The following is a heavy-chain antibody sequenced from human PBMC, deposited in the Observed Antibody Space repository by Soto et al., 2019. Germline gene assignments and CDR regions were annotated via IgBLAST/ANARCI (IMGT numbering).Heavy chain of an antibody. CDR2: SNHRGST. Sequence: SETLSLTCAVYGGCFRGYYWSWIRQPPGRGLEWRGESNHRGSTNYNPSLKSRGTISVETSKNQFSLKLSSVTAADTAVYYCARGGRGYYDFWSGYPSHKKHSYYMDVWGKGTTVTLSS. CDR1: GGCFRGYY. CDR3: ARGGRGYYDFWSGYPSHKKHSYYMDV. J-gene: IGHJ6*03. D-gene: IGHD3-3*01. V-gene: IGHV4-34*01.